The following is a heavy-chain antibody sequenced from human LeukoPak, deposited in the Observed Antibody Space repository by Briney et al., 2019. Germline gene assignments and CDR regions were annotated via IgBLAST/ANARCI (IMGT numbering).Heavy chain of an antibody. CDR2: INPNSGGT. Sequence: ASVKVSCKASGYTFTSYAMNWVRQAPGQGLEWMGLINPNSGGTNYAQKFQGRVTMTRDTSISTAYMELSRLRPDDRAGYYCARRSGSYYGDFDYWGQGTLVTVSS. CDR1: GYTFTSYA. D-gene: IGHD1-26*01. V-gene: IGHV1-2*02. CDR3: ARRSGSYYGDFDY. J-gene: IGHJ4*02.